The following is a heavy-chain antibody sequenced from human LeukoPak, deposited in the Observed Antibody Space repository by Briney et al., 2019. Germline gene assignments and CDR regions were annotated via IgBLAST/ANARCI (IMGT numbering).Heavy chain of an antibody. CDR1: GFTFSKYG. D-gene: IGHD3-10*01. CDR2: IQYDGNNK. V-gene: IGHV3-30*02. CDR3: ARKYASGTYPLDY. J-gene: IGHJ4*02. Sequence: GGSLRLSCAASGFTFSKYGMHWVRRAPGKGLEWLTFIQYDGNNKYYSDSVKGRFTISRDNSKNTMFLQMSSLRVEDTAVYYCARKYASGTYPLDYWGQRTLVTVSS.